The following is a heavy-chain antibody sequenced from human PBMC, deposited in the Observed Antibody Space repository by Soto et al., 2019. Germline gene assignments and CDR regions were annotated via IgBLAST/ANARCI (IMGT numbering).Heavy chain of an antibody. CDR1: GGSFSGYY. V-gene: IGHV4-34*01. J-gene: IGHJ6*02. D-gene: IGHD2-2*01. Sequence: SETLSLTCAVYGGSFSGYYWSWIRQPPGKGLEWIGEINHSGSTNYNPSLKSRVTISVDTSKNQFSLKLSSVTAADTAVYYCARAEVSEYQLLYYYGMDVWGQGTTVTVSS. CDR2: INHSGST. CDR3: ARAEVSEYQLLYYYGMDV.